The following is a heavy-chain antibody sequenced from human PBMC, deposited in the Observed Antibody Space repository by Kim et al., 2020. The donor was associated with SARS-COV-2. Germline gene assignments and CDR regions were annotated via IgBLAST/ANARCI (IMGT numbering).Heavy chain of an antibody. CDR2: FDREDHET. J-gene: IGHJ4*02. V-gene: IGHV1-24*01. CDR1: RYSLTELS. CDR3: AAVLSLRFGVATRSFDY. D-gene: IGHD3-10*01. Sequence: ASVKVSCKVSRYSLTELSIHWVRQPPGKGLEWMGSFDREDHETIYAQTFQGRVTMTEDTSTDTAYMDLSSLRSEDTALYFCAAVLSLRFGVATRSFDYWGQGTLVTVSS.